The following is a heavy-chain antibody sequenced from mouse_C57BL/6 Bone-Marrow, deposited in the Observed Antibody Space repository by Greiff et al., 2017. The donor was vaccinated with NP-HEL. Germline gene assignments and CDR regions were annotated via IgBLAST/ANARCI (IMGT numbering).Heavy chain of an antibody. CDR3: ARVLTVQLWYFDV. D-gene: IGHD4-1*01. CDR1: GYAFSSSW. Sequence: VQLQQSGPELVKPGASVKISCKASGYAFSSSWMNWVKQRPGKGLEWIGRIYPGDGDTNYNGKFKGKATLTADKSSSTAYMQLSSLTSEDSAVYFCARVLTVQLWYFDVWGTGTTVTVSS. CDR2: IYPGDGDT. V-gene: IGHV1-82*01. J-gene: IGHJ1*03.